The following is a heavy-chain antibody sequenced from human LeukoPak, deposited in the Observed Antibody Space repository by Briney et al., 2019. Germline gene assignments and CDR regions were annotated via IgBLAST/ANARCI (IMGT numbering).Heavy chain of an antibody. J-gene: IGHJ5*01. CDR2: IIPIFGTA. CDR1: GGTFISYA. Sequence: GSSVKVSCKASGGTFISYAISWVRQAPGQGLEWMGRIIPIFGTANYAQKFQGRVTITTDESTSTAYMELSSLRSEDTAVYYCARARARDYGVNWFDYWGQGTLVTASS. D-gene: IGHD4-17*01. CDR3: ARARARDYGVNWFDY. V-gene: IGHV1-69*05.